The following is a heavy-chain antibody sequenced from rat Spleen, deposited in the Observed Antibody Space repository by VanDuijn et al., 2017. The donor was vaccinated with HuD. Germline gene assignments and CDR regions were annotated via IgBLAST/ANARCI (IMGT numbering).Heavy chain of an antibody. CDR1: GFSLTDYS. D-gene: IGHD1-1*01. CDR2: MWSAGGT. V-gene: IGHV2S63*01. Sequence: EVQLKESGPGLVQPSQTLSLTCSVSGFSLTDYSVHWVRQPPGKGLEWMGLMWSAGGTDDNSAVKSRLSSNRDTSKSQVFLKMNILHTEDTAMYLCGRSYYSGPCYFDYWGQGVMVTVSS. CDR3: GRSYYSGPCYFDY. J-gene: IGHJ2*01.